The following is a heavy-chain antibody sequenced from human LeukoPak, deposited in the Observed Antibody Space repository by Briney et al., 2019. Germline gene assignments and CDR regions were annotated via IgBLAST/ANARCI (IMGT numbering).Heavy chain of an antibody. CDR2: ISSSSSYI. CDR3: ARDLRITIFGVVITDAFDI. CDR1: GFTFSSYS. Sequence: PGGSLRLSCAASGFTFSSYSMNWVRQAPGKGLEWVSSISSSSSYIYYADSVKGRFTISRDNAKNSLYLQMNSLRAEDTAVYYCARDLRITIFGVVITDAFDIWGQGTMVTVSS. J-gene: IGHJ3*02. V-gene: IGHV3-21*01. D-gene: IGHD3-3*01.